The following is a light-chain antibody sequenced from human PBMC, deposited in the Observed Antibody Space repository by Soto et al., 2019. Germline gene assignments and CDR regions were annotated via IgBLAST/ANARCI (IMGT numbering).Light chain of an antibody. V-gene: IGLV1-40*01. Sequence: QSVLTQPPSVSGAPGHRGTIPCTGSSSNIGSFYDVHWYQQLPGTVPKLLISGDHNRPSGVPDRFSGSKSGTAASLAITGLQAEDEADYYCQSYDNSLNHVVFGGGTHLTVL. J-gene: IGLJ2*01. CDR3: QSYDNSLNHVV. CDR2: GDH. CDR1: SSNIGSFYD.